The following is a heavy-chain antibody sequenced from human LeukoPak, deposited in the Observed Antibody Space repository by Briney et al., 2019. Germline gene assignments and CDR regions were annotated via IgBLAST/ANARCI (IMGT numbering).Heavy chain of an antibody. J-gene: IGHJ4*02. CDR1: GFTFSSYS. V-gene: IGHV3-21*01. CDR2: ISSGSTYI. Sequence: GGSLRLSCSASGFTFSSYSMNWVRQATGKGLEWVSSISSGSTYIYYADSVKGRFTLSRDNAKNSLYLQMNSLRAEDTAVYYCASSSGASWGYFDYWGQGTLVTVSS. D-gene: IGHD2-15*01. CDR3: ASSSGASWGYFDY.